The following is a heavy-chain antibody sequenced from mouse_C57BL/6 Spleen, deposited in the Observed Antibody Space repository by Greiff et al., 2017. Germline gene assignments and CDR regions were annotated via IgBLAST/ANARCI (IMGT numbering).Heavy chain of an antibody. Sequence: VQLKQSGPELVKPGASVKISCKASGYAFSSSWMNWVKQRPGKGLEWIGRIYPGDGDTKHNGKFKGKATLTADKSSSTAYMQLSSLTSEDSAVYFCARWGGSAGDVDYWGQGTTLTVSA. V-gene: IGHV1-82*01. CDR2: IYPGDGDT. J-gene: IGHJ2*01. D-gene: IGHD3-2*02. CDR1: GYAFSSSW. CDR3: ARWGGSAGDVDY.